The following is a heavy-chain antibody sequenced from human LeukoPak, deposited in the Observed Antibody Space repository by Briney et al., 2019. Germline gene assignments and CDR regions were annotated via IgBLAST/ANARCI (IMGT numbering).Heavy chain of an antibody. Sequence: SQTLSLTYTVSGGSISSGGYYSSWIRQHPGKGLEWIGYIYYSGSTYYNPSLKSRVTISVDTSKNQFSLELSSVTAADTAVYYCVRDVAGYGYFDYWGKGTLVTVSS. V-gene: IGHV4-31*03. CDR3: VRDVAGYGYFDY. CDR2: IYYSGST. CDR1: GGSISSGGYY. J-gene: IGHJ4*01. D-gene: IGHD5-12*01.